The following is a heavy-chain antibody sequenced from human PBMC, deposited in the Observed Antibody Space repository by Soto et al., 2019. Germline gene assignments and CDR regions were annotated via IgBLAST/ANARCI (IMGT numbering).Heavy chain of an antibody. D-gene: IGHD3-10*01. V-gene: IGHV1-58*01. CDR1: GFTFTSSA. Sequence: QMQLVQSGPEVKKPGTSVKVSCKASGFTFTSSAVQWVRQARGQRLEWIGWIVVGSGNTNYAQKFQERVTITRDMSTSTAYMELSSLRSEDTAVYYCVAGTELLWFGDAFDIWGQGTMVTVSS. J-gene: IGHJ3*02. CDR3: VAGTELLWFGDAFDI. CDR2: IVVGSGNT.